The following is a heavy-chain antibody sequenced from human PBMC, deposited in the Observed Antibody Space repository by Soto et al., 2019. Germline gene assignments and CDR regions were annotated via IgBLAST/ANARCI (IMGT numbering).Heavy chain of an antibody. CDR1: GGSISSGGYY. Sequence: SETRSLTCTVSGGSISSGGYYWSWIRQHPGKGLEWIGYIYYSGSTYYNPSLKSRVTISVDTSKNQFSLKLSSVTAADTAVYYCARDSARGRGYGMDVWGQGTTVTVSS. CDR2: IYYSGST. J-gene: IGHJ6*02. D-gene: IGHD3-16*01. V-gene: IGHV4-31*03. CDR3: ARDSARGRGYGMDV.